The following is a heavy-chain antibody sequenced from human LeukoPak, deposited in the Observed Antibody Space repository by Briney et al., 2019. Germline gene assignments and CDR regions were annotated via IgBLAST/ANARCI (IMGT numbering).Heavy chain of an antibody. V-gene: IGHV3-7*01. J-gene: IGHJ3*02. CDR1: GFTFSSYW. Sequence: GGSLRLSCAASGFTFSSYWMSWVRQAPGTGLEWVATIKPDGSEIHYVDSVKGRFTISRDNAKNSLYLQMNSLRAEYTAVYYCARIGGFGELSFDAFDIWGQGKMVTVSS. D-gene: IGHD3-10*01. CDR2: IKPDGSEI. CDR3: ARIGGFGELSFDAFDI.